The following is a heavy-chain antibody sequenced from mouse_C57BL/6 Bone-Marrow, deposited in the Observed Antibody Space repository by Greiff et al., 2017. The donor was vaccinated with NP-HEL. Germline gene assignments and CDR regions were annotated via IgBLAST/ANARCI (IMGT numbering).Heavy chain of an antibody. Sequence: EVMLVESGGGLVKPGGSLKLSCAASGFTFSSYAMSWVRQTPEKRLEWVATISDGGSYTYYPDNVKGRFTISRDNAKNNLYLQMSHLKSEDTAMYYCASLTTVVEAMDYWGQGTSVTVSS. V-gene: IGHV5-4*03. CDR1: GFTFSSYA. CDR2: ISDGGSYT. CDR3: ASLTTVVEAMDY. J-gene: IGHJ4*01. D-gene: IGHD1-1*01.